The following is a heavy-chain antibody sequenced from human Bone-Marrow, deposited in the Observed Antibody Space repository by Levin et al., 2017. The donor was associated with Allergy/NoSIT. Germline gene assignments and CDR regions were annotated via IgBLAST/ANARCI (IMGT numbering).Heavy chain of an antibody. CDR2: MNPKTGHT. D-gene: IGHD3-10*01. CDR1: GYSFADYE. Sequence: GESLKISCQTSGYSFADYEINWVRLATGQGLEGMGWMNPKTGHTAYAQKFQGRVTMTSDISVTTAYKELSSLRSEDTALYFCAKASGAILYQLSDWGQGTLVTVFS. V-gene: IGHV1-8*01. J-gene: IGHJ4*02. CDR3: AKASGAILYQLSD.